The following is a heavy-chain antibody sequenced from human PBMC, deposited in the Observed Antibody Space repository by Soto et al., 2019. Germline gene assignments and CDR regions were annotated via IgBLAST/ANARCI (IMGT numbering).Heavy chain of an antibody. CDR3: ARRHYYDSRGSGALDI. V-gene: IGHV4-34*01. CDR1: GGSFSGYY. D-gene: IGHD3-22*01. J-gene: IGHJ3*02. CDR2: INHSGST. Sequence: SETLSLTCAVYGGSFSGYYWSWIRQPPGKGLEWIGEINHSGSTNYNPSLKSRVTISVDTSKNQFSLKLSSVTAADTAVYYCARRHYYDSRGSGALDIWGQGTMVTVSS.